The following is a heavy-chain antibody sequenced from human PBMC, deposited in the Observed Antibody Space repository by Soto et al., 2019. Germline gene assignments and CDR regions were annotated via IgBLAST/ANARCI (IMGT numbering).Heavy chain of an antibody. Sequence: SETLSLTCTVSGGSISSGGYYWSWIRQHPGKGLEWIGYIYYSGSTYYNPSLKSRVTISVDTSKNQFSLKLSSVTAADTAVYYCAXTQAPGYSSSFIWYFDYWGQGTLVTVSS. D-gene: IGHD6-13*01. CDR1: GGSISSGGYY. J-gene: IGHJ4*02. CDR2: IYYSGST. V-gene: IGHV4-31*03. CDR3: AXTQAPGYSSSFIWYFDY.